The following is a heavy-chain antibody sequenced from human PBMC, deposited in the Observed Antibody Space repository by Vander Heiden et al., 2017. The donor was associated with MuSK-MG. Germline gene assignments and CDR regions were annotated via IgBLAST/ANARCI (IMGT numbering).Heavy chain of an antibody. CDR3: ARYDYYDSSGYYPNYFDY. CDR1: GGSISSSSYY. CDR2: IYYSGST. J-gene: IGHJ4*02. D-gene: IGHD3-22*01. V-gene: IGHV4-39*07. Sequence: QLQLQESGPGLVKPSETLSLTCTVSGGSISSSSYYWGWIRQPPGKGLEWIGSIYYSGSTYYNPSLKRRVTISVDTSKNQFSRKLSSVTAAETAVYYCARYDYYDSSGYYPNYFDYWGQGTLVTVSS.